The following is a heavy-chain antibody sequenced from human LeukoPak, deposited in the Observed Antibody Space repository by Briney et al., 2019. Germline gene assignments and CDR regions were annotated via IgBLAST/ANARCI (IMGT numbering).Heavy chain of an antibody. J-gene: IGHJ3*02. CDR3: ARVMLDTDDAFDI. Sequence: SETLSLTCAVYGGSFSGYYWSWIRQPPRKGLEWIGEINHSGSTNYNPSLKSRVTISVDTSKNQFSLKLSSVTAADTAVYYCARVMLDTDDAFDIWGQGTMVTVSS. CDR2: INHSGST. V-gene: IGHV4-34*01. D-gene: IGHD5-18*01. CDR1: GGSFSGYY.